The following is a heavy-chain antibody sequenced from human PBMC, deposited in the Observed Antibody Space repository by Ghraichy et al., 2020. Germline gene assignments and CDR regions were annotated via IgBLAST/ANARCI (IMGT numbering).Heavy chain of an antibody. V-gene: IGHV1-2*02. CDR1: GYTFTGYY. D-gene: IGHD3-9*01. CDR3: ARDEGSILRRTNLFDY. J-gene: IGHJ4*02. CDR2: INPNSGGT. Sequence: ASVKVSCKASGYTFTGYYMHWVRQAPGQGLEWMGWINPNSGGTNYAQKFQGRVTMTRDTSISTAYMELSRLRSDDTAVYYCARDEGSILRRTNLFDYWGQGTLVTVSS.